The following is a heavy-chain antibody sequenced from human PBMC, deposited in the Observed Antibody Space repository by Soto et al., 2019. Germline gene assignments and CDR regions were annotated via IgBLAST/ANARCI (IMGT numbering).Heavy chain of an antibody. CDR2: IIPILGIA. CDR1: GGTFSSYT. D-gene: IGHD5-12*01. J-gene: IGHJ2*01. CDR3: ASKSGYDNWYFDL. Sequence: QVQLVQSGAEVKKPGSSVKVSCKASGGTFSSYTISWVRQAPGQGLEWMGRIIPILGIANYAQKFQGRVKITADKSTSTAYMELSSLRSEDTAVYYCASKSGYDNWYFDLWGRGTLVTVSS. V-gene: IGHV1-69*02.